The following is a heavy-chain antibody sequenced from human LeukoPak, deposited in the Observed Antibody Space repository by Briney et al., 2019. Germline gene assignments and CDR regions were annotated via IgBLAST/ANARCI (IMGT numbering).Heavy chain of an antibody. CDR2: IYPGDSDT. CDR3: ARGLGYSGSWYFDC. J-gene: IGHJ4*02. D-gene: IGHD6-13*01. Sequence: GESLKISCKGSWYRFTSYWVGWGGQMTRESLEWMGVIYPGDSDTRYSPSFQGQVTISADKSISTAYLQWSSLKASDTAMYYCARGLGYSGSWYFDCWGQGTLVTVSS. V-gene: IGHV5-51*01. CDR1: WYRFTSYW.